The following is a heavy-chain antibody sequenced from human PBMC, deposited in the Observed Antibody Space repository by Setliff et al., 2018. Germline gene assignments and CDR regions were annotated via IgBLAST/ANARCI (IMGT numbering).Heavy chain of an antibody. CDR1: SYY. CDR3: TRDQDLRWCKAGTGCYYNYYGLDV. CDR2: IYYSGST. J-gene: IGHJ6*02. Sequence: SYYWSWIRQPPGKGLEWIGYIYYSGSTNYNPSLTSRVTISLDTSKKQLSLKLTSLSAADTAVYYCTRDQDLRWCKAGTGCYYNYYGLDVWGQGTTVTV. D-gene: IGHD2-8*02. V-gene: IGHV4-59*12.